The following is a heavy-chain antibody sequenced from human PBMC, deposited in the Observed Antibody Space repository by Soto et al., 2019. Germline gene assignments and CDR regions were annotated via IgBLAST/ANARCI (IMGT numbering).Heavy chain of an antibody. CDR1: GFTFSSYS. Sequence: GGSLRLSCAASGFTFSSYSMNWVRQAPGKGLEWVSSISSSSSYIYYADSVKGRFTISRDNSKNTLYLQMNSLRAEDTAVYYCAGGRGNDYVGGTHSVTAYWGRGTLVPVSS. D-gene: IGHD3-16*01. CDR2: ISSSSSYI. V-gene: IGHV3-21*04. CDR3: AGGRGNDYVGGTHSVTAY. J-gene: IGHJ4*02.